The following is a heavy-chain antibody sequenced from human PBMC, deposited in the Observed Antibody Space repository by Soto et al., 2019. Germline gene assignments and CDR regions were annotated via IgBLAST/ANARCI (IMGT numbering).Heavy chain of an antibody. Sequence: EVQLVESGGGLVQPGGSLRLSCAASGFTFSSYSMNWVRQAPGKGLEWVSYISSSSSTIYYADSVKGPFTISRDNAKNSLYLQMNSPRAEDTAVYYCARGIGISYSSSWYSSYFDYWGQGTLVTVSS. CDR1: GFTFSSYS. V-gene: IGHV3-48*01. CDR2: ISSSSSTI. D-gene: IGHD6-13*01. J-gene: IGHJ4*02. CDR3: ARGIGISYSSSWYSSYFDY.